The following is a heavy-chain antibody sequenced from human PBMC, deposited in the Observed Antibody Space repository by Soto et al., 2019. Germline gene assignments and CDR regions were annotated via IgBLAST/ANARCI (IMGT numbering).Heavy chain of an antibody. CDR2: VSGSGDST. CDR1: GFMFSSYA. J-gene: IGHJ3*02. CDR3: AKGRSNTGGAFDI. V-gene: IGHV3-23*01. D-gene: IGHD2-2*01. Sequence: EVQLLESGGGLVQPGGSLRLSCAASGFMFSSYAMSWVRQAPGKGLEWVSAVSGSGDSTYYADSVKGRFTISRVNSKNTLYLQMNILRAEDTALYYCAKGRSNTGGAFDIWGQGTMVTVSS.